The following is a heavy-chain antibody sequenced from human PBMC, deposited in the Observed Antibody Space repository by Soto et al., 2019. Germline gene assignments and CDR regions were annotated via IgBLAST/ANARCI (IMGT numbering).Heavy chain of an antibody. Sequence: GESLKISCKGSGYSFTSYWIGWVRQMPGKGLEWMGIIYPGDSDTRYSPSFQGQVAFSADKSISTAYLKWSGLKASDTAIYYCARRLSTGWFFDFWGQGTLVTVS. CDR2: IYPGDSDT. J-gene: IGHJ4*02. CDR3: ARRLSTGWFFDF. V-gene: IGHV5-51*01. D-gene: IGHD6-19*01. CDR1: GYSFTSYW.